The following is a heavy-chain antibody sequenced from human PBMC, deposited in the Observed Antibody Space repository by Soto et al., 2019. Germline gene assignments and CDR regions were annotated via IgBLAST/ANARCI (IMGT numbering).Heavy chain of an antibody. Sequence: ASVKVSCKASGYTFPGYYMHWVRQAPGQGLEWMGWISANNGNTNYAQKLQGRVTMTTDTSTSTAYMELRSLRSDDTAVYYCARGRQYYYDSSGYFYWGQGTLVTVSS. V-gene: IGHV1-18*04. CDR2: ISANNGNT. CDR3: ARGRQYYYDSSGYFY. D-gene: IGHD3-22*01. J-gene: IGHJ4*02. CDR1: GYTFPGYY.